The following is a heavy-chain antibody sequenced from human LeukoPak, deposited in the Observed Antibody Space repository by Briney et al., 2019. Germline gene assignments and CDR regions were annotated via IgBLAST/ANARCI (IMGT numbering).Heavy chain of an antibody. J-gene: IGHJ4*02. CDR3: ARDGYRYDSSGYYLDY. CDR2: IYHSGST. CDR1: GYSISSDYY. D-gene: IGHD3-22*01. Sequence: PSETLSLTCTVSGYSISSDYYWGWVRQPPGKGLEWIASIYHSGSTNYNPSLKSRVTMSVDTSKNQFSLKLSSVTAADTAVYYCARDGYRYDSSGYYLDYWGQGTLVTVSS. V-gene: IGHV4-38-2*02.